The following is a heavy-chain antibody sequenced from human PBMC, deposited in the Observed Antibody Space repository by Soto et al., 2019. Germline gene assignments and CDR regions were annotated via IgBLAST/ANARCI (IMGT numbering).Heavy chain of an antibody. V-gene: IGHV3-7*05. CDR3: AHFEV. J-gene: IGHJ4*02. CDR2: IKEDGSER. CDR1: GFALSRYW. D-gene: IGHD3-9*01. Sequence: EVQVVESGGGLVQPGGSLRLSCAVSGFALSRYWMSWVRQAPGKGLEWVANIKEDGSERHYVDCVNGRFTISRDNAKNSLYLQMNSLRAEDTAVYYCAHFEVRGQGTLVTVSS.